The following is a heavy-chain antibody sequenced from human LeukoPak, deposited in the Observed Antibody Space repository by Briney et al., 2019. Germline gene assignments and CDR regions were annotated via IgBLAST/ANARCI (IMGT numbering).Heavy chain of an antibody. J-gene: IGHJ4*02. D-gene: IGHD1-14*01. CDR2: IWYDGSNI. CDR1: GFTFSTFG. Sequence: GGSLRLSCAASGFTFSTFGMHWVRQAPGKGLEWVAIIWYDGSNIHYADSVKGRFTISRDNSKSTLYPQMNSLRAEDTAVYYCARAGPNPRTAGLRNWGQGTLVTVSS. V-gene: IGHV3-33*01. CDR3: ARAGPNPRTAGLRN.